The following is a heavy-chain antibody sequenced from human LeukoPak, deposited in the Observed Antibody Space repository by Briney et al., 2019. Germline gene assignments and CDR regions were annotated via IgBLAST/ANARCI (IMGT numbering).Heavy chain of an antibody. Sequence: GGSLRLSCAASGFTFSSYSMNWVRQAPGKGLEWVSSISSSSSYIYYADSVKGRFTISRDNAKNSLYLQMNSLRAEDTAVYYCARYIVVVPGWFDPWGQGTLVTVSS. CDR1: GFTFSSYS. CDR2: ISSSSSYI. V-gene: IGHV3-21*01. J-gene: IGHJ5*02. D-gene: IGHD2-2*01. CDR3: ARYIVVVPGWFDP.